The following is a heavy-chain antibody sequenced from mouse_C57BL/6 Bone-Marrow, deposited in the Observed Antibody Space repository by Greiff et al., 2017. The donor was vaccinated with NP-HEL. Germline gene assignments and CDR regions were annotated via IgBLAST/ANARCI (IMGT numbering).Heavy chain of an antibody. Sequence: VQLQQSGAELVRPGTSVKMSCKASGYTFTNYWIGWAKQRPGHGLEWIGDIYPGGGYTNYNEKFKGKATLTADKSSSTAYMQFSSLTSEDSAIYYCARIGRSSGHGRGDYWGQGTTLTVSS. CDR2: IYPGGGYT. D-gene: IGHD3-2*02. CDR1: GYTFTNYW. CDR3: ARIGRSSGHGRGDY. J-gene: IGHJ2*01. V-gene: IGHV1-63*01.